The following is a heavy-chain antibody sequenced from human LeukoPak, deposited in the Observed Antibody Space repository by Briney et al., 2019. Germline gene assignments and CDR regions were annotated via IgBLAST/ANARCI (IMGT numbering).Heavy chain of an antibody. J-gene: IGHJ4*02. CDR3: ARIGVDIVVVPAAVTFDY. Sequence: WGSLRLSCAASGFTFSDYYMSWIRQAPGKGLEWVSYISSSGSTIYYADSVKGRFTISRDNAKNSLYLQMNSLRAEDTAVYYCARIGVDIVVVPAAVTFDYWGQGTLVTVSS. CDR2: ISSSGSTI. D-gene: IGHD2-2*03. V-gene: IGHV3-11*04. CDR1: GFTFSDYY.